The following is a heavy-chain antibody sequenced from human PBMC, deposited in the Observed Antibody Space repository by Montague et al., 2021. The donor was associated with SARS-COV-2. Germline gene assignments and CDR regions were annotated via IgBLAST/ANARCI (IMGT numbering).Heavy chain of an antibody. J-gene: IGHJ4*02. CDR3: ARGTPGY. D-gene: IGHD1-1*01. CDR1: GGSFSDYH. V-gene: IGHV4-34*01. CDR2: INYCEST. Sequence: SETLSLTCAVYGGSFSDYHWTWIRQSPGGGLGWIGQINYCESTKYNPSLRSRVTISIDTSKNQFYLKLTSVTAADTAVYYCARGTPGYWGQGTLVTVSS.